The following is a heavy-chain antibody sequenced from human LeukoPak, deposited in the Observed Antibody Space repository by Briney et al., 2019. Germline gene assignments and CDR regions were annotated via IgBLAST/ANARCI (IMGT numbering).Heavy chain of an antibody. Sequence: SETLSLTCAVSGYSIISAYYWGWIRQPPGKGLEWIGSINHSGTTSYNPSLKSRVTISVDTSKNQFSLKLSSVTAADTAVYYCARDGAASYMDVWGKGTTVTVPS. J-gene: IGHJ6*03. CDR2: INHSGTT. CDR1: GYSIISAYY. D-gene: IGHD6-25*01. CDR3: ARDGAASYMDV. V-gene: IGHV4-38-2*02.